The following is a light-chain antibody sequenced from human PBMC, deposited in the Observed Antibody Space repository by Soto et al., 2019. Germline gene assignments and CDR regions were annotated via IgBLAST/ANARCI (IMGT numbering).Light chain of an antibody. CDR3: QVWDSSSDHPEVV. Sequence: SYELTQPPSVSVAPGKTVRITCGGNNIGSKSVHWYQQKPGQAPVLVIYYDSDRPSGIPERFSGSNSGNTATLTISRVEAGDEADYYCQVWDSSSDHPEVVFGGGTKLTVL. CDR1: NIGSKS. CDR2: YDS. J-gene: IGLJ2*01. V-gene: IGLV3-21*04.